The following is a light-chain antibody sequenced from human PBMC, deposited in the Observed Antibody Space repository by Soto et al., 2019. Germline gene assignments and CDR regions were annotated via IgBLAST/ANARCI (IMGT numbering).Light chain of an antibody. CDR2: GNI. CDR3: QSYDTSLNVYVV. CDR1: SSNIGADFD. V-gene: IGLV1-40*01. J-gene: IGLJ2*01. Sequence: QSVLTQPPSVSGAPGQRVTISCTGSSSNIGADFDVHWYRQLPGTAPKLLIYGNINRPSGVPDRFSGSTSGTSASLTITGLQAEYEADYYCQSYDTSLNVYVVFGGGTKVTVL.